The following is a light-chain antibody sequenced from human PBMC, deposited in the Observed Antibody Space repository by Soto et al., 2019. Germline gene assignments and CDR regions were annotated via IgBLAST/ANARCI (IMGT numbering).Light chain of an antibody. V-gene: IGLV2-14*01. CDR1: SSDVGGYNY. J-gene: IGLJ3*02. Sequence: QSALTQPASVSGSPGQSITISCTGTSSDVGGYNYVSWYQQHPAKAPKLMIYEVSNRPSGVSHRFAGSKSGNTASLTISGLQAEDEADYYCFSYTPSSPLVFGGGTKVTVL. CDR3: FSYTPSSPLV. CDR2: EVS.